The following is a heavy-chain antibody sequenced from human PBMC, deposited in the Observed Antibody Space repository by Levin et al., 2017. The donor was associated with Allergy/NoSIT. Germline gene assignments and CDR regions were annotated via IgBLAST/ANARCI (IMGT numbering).Heavy chain of an antibody. Sequence: GESLKISCAASGFTFSDYWMHWVRQAPGKGLVWVSRIYSDGSNTIYADSVKGRFTFSRDNAKNTVYLQMNSLRAEDTAVYYCARGHYYDMDGWGQGTTVSVSS. CDR3: ARGHYYDMDG. J-gene: IGHJ6*02. V-gene: IGHV3-74*01. CDR1: GFTFSDYW. CDR2: IYSDGSNT.